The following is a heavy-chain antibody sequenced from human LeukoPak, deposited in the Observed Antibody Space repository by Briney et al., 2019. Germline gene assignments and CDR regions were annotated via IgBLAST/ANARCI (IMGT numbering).Heavy chain of an antibody. J-gene: IGHJ6*03. CDR3: TRPFYYYMDV. V-gene: IGHV4-34*01. Sequence: SETLSLTCAVYGGSFSGYYWSWIRQPPGKGLEWIGEINHSGSTNYNPSLKSRVTISVDKSKNQFSLEMSFVTAADTAVYYCTRPFYYYMDVWGKGATVTVSS. CDR1: GGSFSGYY. CDR2: INHSGST.